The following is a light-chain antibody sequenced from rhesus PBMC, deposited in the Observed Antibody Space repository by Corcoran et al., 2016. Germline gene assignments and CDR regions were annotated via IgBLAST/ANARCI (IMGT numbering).Light chain of an antibody. V-gene: IGKV1S9*01. Sequence: DIQMTQSPSSLSASVGDRVTITCQASQSLSNYLNWYQQKPGKIPKLLIYRASSLQSGIPSRFSCSGAGTDFTLTISSLQPEDFATYYCQQGYSYPLTFGGGTKVELK. J-gene: IGKJ4*01. CDR1: QSLSNY. CDR3: QQGYSYPLT. CDR2: RAS.